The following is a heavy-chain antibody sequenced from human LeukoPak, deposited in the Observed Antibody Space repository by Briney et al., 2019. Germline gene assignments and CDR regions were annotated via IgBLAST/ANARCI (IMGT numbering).Heavy chain of an antibody. D-gene: IGHD3-22*01. CDR2: ISAYNGNT. J-gene: IGHJ3*02. CDR3: ARGPYYYDSSGYYSWAFDI. V-gene: IGHV1-18*01. Sequence: ASVKVSCKASGYTFTSYGIGWVRQAPGQGLEWMGWISAYNGNTNYAQKLQGRVTMTTDTSTSTAYMELRSLRSDDTAVYYCARGPYYYDSSGYYSWAFDIWGQGTMVTVSS. CDR1: GYTFTSYG.